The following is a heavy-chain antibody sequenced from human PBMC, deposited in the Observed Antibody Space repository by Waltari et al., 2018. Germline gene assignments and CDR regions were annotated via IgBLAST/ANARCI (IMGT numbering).Heavy chain of an antibody. J-gene: IGHJ4*02. CDR3: ARYINSEWETLGFDY. Sequence: VQLVESGGGVVQPGGSLRLSCAASGFTFSSFPLHWVRQAPGKGLEYVSAFSRDGVTTYYANSVKGRFTISRDNSKNTLYLQMGSLRAEDMAVYYCARYINSEWETLGFDYWGQGTLVTVSS. D-gene: IGHD1-26*01. CDR2: FSRDGVTT. V-gene: IGHV3-64*01. CDR1: GFTFSSFP.